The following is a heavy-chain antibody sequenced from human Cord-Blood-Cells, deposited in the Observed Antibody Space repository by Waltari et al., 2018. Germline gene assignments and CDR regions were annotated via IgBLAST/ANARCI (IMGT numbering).Heavy chain of an antibody. CDR3: ARGRRIAVAGNFDY. Sequence: QVQLQQWGAGLLKPSETLSLTCAVYGGSFSGYYWSWIRQPPGKGLEWIGEINHSGSTNYNPSLKRRVTISVDTSKNQFSLKLSSVTAADTAVYYCARGRRIAVAGNFDYWGQGTLVTVSS. D-gene: IGHD6-19*01. V-gene: IGHV4-34*01. CDR1: GGSFSGYY. J-gene: IGHJ4*02. CDR2: INHSGST.